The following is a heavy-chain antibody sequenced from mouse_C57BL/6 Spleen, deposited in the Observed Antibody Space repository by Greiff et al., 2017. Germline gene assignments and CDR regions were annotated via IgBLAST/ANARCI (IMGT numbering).Heavy chain of an antibody. D-gene: IGHD1-1*01. V-gene: IGHV6-3*01. CDR3: TDYYYGSSLY. CDR2: IRLKSDNYAT. J-gene: IGHJ2*01. Sequence: EVQGVESGGGLVQPGGSMKLSCVASGFTFSNYWMNWVRQSPEKGLEWVAQIRLKSDNYATHYAESVKGRFTISRDDSKSSVYLQMNNLRAEDTGIYYCTDYYYGSSLYWGQGTTLTVSS. CDR1: GFTFSNYW.